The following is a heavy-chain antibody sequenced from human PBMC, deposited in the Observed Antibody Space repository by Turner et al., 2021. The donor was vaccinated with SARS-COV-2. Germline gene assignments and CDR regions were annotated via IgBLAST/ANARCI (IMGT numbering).Heavy chain of an antibody. D-gene: IGHD2-2*02. V-gene: IGHV3-7*01. CDR3: ARVGYCSTTSCYTYTSEYFQH. CDR2: ISPDGSDK. Sequence: EVQLVESGGGLVQPGGSLRLSCAASGFPFSAYWMHWVRQAPGKGLEWVANISPDGSDKHSVDSVKGRFTISRDNARDSLYLQINSLRVEDTAVYYCARVGYCSTTSCYTYTSEYFQHWGQGTLVSVSS. J-gene: IGHJ1*01. CDR1: GFPFSAYW.